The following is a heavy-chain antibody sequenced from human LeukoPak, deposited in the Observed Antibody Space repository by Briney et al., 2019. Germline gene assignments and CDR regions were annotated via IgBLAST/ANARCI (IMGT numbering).Heavy chain of an antibody. D-gene: IGHD6-19*01. CDR3: ARDVLDSSGRYWYFDL. CDR2: ISGSGGST. V-gene: IGHV3-23*01. Sequence: HPGGSLRLSCAASGFTFSSYAMSWVRQAPGKGLEWVSAISGSGGSTYYAASVKGRFTISRDNSKNTLYLQMNSLRAEDTAVYYCARDVLDSSGRYWYFDLWGRGTLATVSS. J-gene: IGHJ2*01. CDR1: GFTFSSYA.